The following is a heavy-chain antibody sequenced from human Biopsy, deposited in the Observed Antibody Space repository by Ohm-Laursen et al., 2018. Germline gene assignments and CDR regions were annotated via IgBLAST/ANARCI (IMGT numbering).Heavy chain of an antibody. CDR1: GFRFDNTG. D-gene: IGHD3-22*01. J-gene: IGHJ3*02. CDR3: TKNTQWEGSGYLDAFHI. Sequence: SLRLSCAASGFRFDNTGMHWVRQGPGKGLEWVAGISWSSDSITYAKSVTGRFTIARDNGENSLYLQMNSLRPEDTALYYCTKNTQWEGSGYLDAFHIWGHGAMVTVSS. CDR2: ISWSSDSI. V-gene: IGHV3-9*01.